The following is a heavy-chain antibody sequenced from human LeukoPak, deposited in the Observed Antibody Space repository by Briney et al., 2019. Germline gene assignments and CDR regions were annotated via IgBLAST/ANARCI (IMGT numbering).Heavy chain of an antibody. CDR3: ARGPRRITIFGVVTTPTFDY. V-gene: IGHV4-30-4*08. CDR2: IYYSGST. CDR1: GGSISSGDYY. Sequence: SQTLSLTCTVSGGSISSGDYYWSWIRQPPGKGLEWIGYIYYSGSTYYNPSLKSRVTISVDTSKNQFSLKLSSVTAADTAVYYCARGPRRITIFGVVTTPTFDYWGQGTLVTVSS. J-gene: IGHJ4*02. D-gene: IGHD3-3*01.